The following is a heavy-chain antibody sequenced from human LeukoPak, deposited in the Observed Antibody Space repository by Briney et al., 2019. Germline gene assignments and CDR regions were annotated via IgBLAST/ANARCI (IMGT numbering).Heavy chain of an antibody. CDR3: ARWGKTVTSRWFDP. CDR1: AGSFSGYY. J-gene: IGHJ5*02. Sequence: SETLSLTCAVYAGSFSGYYLSWIRQPPGKGLEWIGEINHSGSTNYNPSLKSRVTISVDTSKNQFSLKLSSVTAADTAVYYCARWGKTVTSRWFDPWGQGTLVTVSS. V-gene: IGHV4-34*01. D-gene: IGHD4-11*01. CDR2: INHSGST.